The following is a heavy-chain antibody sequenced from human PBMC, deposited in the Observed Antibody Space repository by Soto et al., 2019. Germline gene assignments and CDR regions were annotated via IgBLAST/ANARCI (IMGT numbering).Heavy chain of an antibody. V-gene: IGHV4-30-4*08. CDR1: GGSISSGGYY. J-gene: IGHJ5*02. D-gene: IGHD3-22*01. Sequence: PSETLSLTCTVSGGSISSGGYYWSRIRQHPGKGLEWIGYIYYSGSTYYNPSLKSRVTISVDTSKNQFSLKLSSVTAADTAVYYCARFVVSAPLRGYYSLGLPAWFDPWGQGTLVTVSS. CDR2: IYYSGST. CDR3: ARFVVSAPLRGYYSLGLPAWFDP.